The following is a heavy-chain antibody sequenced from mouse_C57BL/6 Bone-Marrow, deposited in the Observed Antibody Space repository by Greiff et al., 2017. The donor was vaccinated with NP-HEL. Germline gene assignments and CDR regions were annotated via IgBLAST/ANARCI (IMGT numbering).Heavy chain of an antibody. J-gene: IGHJ3*01. V-gene: IGHV5-15*01. CDR2: ISNLAYSI. Sequence: EVMLVESGGGLVQPGGSLKLSCAASGFTFSDYGMAWVRQAPRKGPEWVAFISNLAYSIYYADTVTVRFTISSENAKNTLYLEMSSLRSEDTAMYYCARHDYGSGAWFAYWGQGTLVTVSA. D-gene: IGHD1-1*01. CDR1: GFTFSDYG. CDR3: ARHDYGSGAWFAY.